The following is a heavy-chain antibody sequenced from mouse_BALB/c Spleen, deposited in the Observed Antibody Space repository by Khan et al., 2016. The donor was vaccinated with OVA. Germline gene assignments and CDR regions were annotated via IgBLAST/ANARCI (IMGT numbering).Heavy chain of an antibody. Sequence: EVQLQESGPGLVKPSQSLSLTCTVTGYSITSGYAWNWIRQFPGNKLEWMGYISYSGGTSYNPSLKSRISITRDTSKNQFFLQLNSVTTEDTATDDCARGNYYGYYFDYWGQGTTLTVSS. D-gene: IGHD1-1*01. CDR2: ISYSGGT. CDR3: ARGNYYGYYFDY. CDR1: GYSITSGYA. V-gene: IGHV3-2*02. J-gene: IGHJ2*01.